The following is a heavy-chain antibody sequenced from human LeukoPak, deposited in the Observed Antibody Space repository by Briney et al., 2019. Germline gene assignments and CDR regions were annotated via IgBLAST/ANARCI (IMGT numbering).Heavy chain of an antibody. CDR2: FDPEDGET. D-gene: IGHD3-3*01. CDR1: GYTLTELS. V-gene: IGHV1-24*01. Sequence: GASVKVSCKVSGYTLTELSMHWVRQAPGKGLEWMGGFDPEDGETIYAQKFQGRVTMTEDTSTDTAYMELSSLRSEDTAVYYCATGPLRDFWSGYRHVDYWGQGTLVTVSS. CDR3: ATGPLRDFWSGYRHVDY. J-gene: IGHJ4*02.